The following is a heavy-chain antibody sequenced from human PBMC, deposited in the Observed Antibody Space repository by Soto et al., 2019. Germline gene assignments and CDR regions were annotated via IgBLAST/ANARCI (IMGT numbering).Heavy chain of an antibody. V-gene: IGHV4-59*01. J-gene: IGHJ4*02. CDR1: GGSISTYY. Sequence: SETLSLTCTVSGGSISTYYWNWIRQPPGKGLEWIGYIHYSGGTNYNPSLKSRVTISVDTFKNQVSLRLKSVIAADSAVYYCARAGIYRLDFDSWGQGTLVTVSS. CDR3: ARAGIYRLDFDS. CDR2: IHYSGGT.